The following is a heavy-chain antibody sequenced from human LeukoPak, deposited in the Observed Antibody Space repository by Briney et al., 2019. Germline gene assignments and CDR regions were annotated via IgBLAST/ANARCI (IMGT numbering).Heavy chain of an antibody. CDR1: GGSFSGYY. Sequence: SETLSLTCAVYGGSFSGYYWSWIRQPPGKGLEWVGEINHSGSTNYNPSLKSRVTISVDTSKNQFSLKLSSVTAADTAVYYCAGGGTGSGYYYFDYWGQGTLVTVSS. CDR2: INHSGST. J-gene: IGHJ4*02. V-gene: IGHV4-34*01. CDR3: AGGGTGSGYYYFDY. D-gene: IGHD3-3*01.